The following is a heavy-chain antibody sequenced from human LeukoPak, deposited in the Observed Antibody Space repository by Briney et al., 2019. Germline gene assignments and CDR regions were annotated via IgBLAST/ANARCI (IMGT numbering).Heavy chain of an antibody. J-gene: IGHJ4*02. CDR2: IKQDGSET. V-gene: IGHV3-7*01. CDR1: GFTFSSYG. Sequence: PGGSLRLSCAASGFTFSSYGMHWVRQAPGKGLEWVANIKQDGSETNYVDSVKGRFTISKDNAKNTLYLQMNSLRVEDTAVYYCARQAGVYWGQGTLVTVSS. CDR3: ARQAGVY. D-gene: IGHD2-8*01.